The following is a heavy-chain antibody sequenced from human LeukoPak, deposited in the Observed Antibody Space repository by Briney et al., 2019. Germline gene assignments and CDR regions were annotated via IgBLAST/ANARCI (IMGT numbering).Heavy chain of an antibody. D-gene: IGHD3-10*01. Sequence: ASVKVSCKASGYTFTSYAMHWVRQAPGQRLEWMGWINAGNGNTKYSQKFQGRVTITRDTSASTAYMELSSLRSEDTAVYYCARDSMVRGVIINWFDPWGQGTLVTVSS. V-gene: IGHV1-3*01. CDR2: INAGNGNT. CDR1: GYTFTSYA. CDR3: ARDSMVRGVIINWFDP. J-gene: IGHJ5*02.